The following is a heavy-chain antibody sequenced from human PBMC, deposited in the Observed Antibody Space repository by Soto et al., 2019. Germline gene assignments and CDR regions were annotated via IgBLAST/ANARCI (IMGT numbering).Heavy chain of an antibody. J-gene: IGHJ4*02. CDR3: ARQPYLSGAYYFDY. CDR2: IFYNGDS. V-gene: IGHV4-59*08. CDR1: CGNISSYC. D-gene: IGHD3-10*01. Sequence: SETLSHTCTVSCGNISSYCWRWIRQPPGKTLEWLAYIFYNGDSNYNPSLKSRVTISVDTSKNQFSLKLSSVTAADTAVYYCARQPYLSGAYYFDYWGQGALVTVSS.